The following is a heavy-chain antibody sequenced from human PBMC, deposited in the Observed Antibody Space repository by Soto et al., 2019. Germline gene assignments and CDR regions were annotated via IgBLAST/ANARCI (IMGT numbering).Heavy chain of an antibody. CDR3: ARDNSSGYDPLGLDY. CDR1: GGSISSYY. V-gene: IGHV4-59*01. Sequence: PSETLSLTCTVSGGSISSYYWSWIRQPPGKGLEWIGYIYYSGSTNCNPSLKSRVTISVDTSKNQFSLKLSSVTAADTAVYYCARDNSSGYDPLGLDYWGQGTLVTVSS. CDR2: IYYSGST. J-gene: IGHJ4*02. D-gene: IGHD3-22*01.